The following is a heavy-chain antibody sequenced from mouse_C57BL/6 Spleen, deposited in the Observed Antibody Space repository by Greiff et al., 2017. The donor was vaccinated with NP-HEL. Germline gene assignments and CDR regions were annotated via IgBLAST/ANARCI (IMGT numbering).Heavy chain of an antibody. CDR3: ARIPIWRDAMDY. V-gene: IGHV2-2*01. CDR2: IWRGGST. Sequence: VMLVESGPGLVQPSQSLSITCTVSGFSLTSYGVHWVRQSPGKGLEWLGVIWRGGSTDYNAAFISRLSISKDNSKSQVFFKMNSLQADDIAIYYCARIPIWRDAMDYWGQGTSVTVSS. CDR1: GFSLTSYG. J-gene: IGHJ4*01.